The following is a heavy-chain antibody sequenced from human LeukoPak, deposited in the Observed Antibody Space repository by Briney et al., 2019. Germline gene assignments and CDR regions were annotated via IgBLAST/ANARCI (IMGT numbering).Heavy chain of an antibody. Sequence: SETLSLTCTVSGGSVSSGSYYWSWIRQPPGKGLEWIGYIYYSGSTNYTPSLKSRVTISVDTSKNQFSLKLSSVTAADTAVYYCARANDYGPDYWGQGTLVTVSS. CDR3: ARANDYGPDY. D-gene: IGHD4-17*01. CDR2: IYYSGST. V-gene: IGHV4-61*01. J-gene: IGHJ4*02. CDR1: GGSVSSGSYY.